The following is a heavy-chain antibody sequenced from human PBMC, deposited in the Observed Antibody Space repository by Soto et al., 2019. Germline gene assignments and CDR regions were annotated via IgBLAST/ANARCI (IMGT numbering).Heavy chain of an antibody. CDR2: ISAYNGNT. CDR3: ARDATFDHWFDP. V-gene: IGHV1-18*01. CDR1: GYTFTSYG. D-gene: IGHD3-9*01. Sequence: ASVKVSCKASGYTFTSYGISWVRQAPGQGLEWMGWISAYNGNTNYAQKLQGRATMTTDTSTSTAYMELRSLRSDVTAVYYCARDATFDHWFDPWGQGTLVTVSS. J-gene: IGHJ5*02.